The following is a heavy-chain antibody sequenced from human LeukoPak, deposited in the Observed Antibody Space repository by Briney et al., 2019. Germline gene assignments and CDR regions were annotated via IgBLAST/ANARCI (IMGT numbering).Heavy chain of an antibody. V-gene: IGHV1-46*01. CDR2: ISSYGGST. Sequence: GSVQVSCKAFGYTFTSNYMHWVRQAPGQGPEWMRVISSYGGSTNYAQKLQGRVTLTRDMSTSTDYLELSSLRSEDTAVYYCARDNSVRDEAWWFNPWGQGTLVTVSS. CDR3: ARDNSVRDEAWWFNP. J-gene: IGHJ5*02. CDR1: GYTFTSNY. D-gene: IGHD5-24*01.